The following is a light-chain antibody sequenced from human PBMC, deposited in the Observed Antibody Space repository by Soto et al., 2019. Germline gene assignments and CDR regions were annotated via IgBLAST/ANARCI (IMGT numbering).Light chain of an antibody. CDR2: DAS. CDR1: QSVSTN. J-gene: IGKJ1*01. Sequence: EIVMTQSAATLSVSPGERATLSCRASQSVSTNLAWYQQEPGQAPRLLIYDASNRATGIPARFSGSGSGTDFSLTISRLEPEDFAMYYCQQYGRSPTWTFGQGAKVDIK. V-gene: IGKV3-20*01. CDR3: QQYGRSPTWT.